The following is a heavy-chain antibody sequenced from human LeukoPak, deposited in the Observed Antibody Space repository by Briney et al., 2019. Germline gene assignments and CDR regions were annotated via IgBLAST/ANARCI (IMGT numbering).Heavy chain of an antibody. CDR3: ARVQTVDGYYYYGRDV. Sequence: GGSLRLSCAASGFTVSSNYMSWVRQAPGMGLEWVSVIYSGGSTYYADSVKGRFTISRDNSKNTLYLQMNSLRAEDTAVYYCARVQTVDGYYYYGRDVWGQGTTVTVSS. V-gene: IGHV3-53*01. J-gene: IGHJ6*02. CDR1: GFTVSSNY. CDR2: IYSGGST. D-gene: IGHD2-8*01.